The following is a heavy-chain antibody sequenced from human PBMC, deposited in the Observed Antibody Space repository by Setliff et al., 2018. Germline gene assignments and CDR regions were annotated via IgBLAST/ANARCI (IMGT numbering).Heavy chain of an antibody. CDR3: SRTMVQTKLRAFDI. CDR1: GGSISSGSYY. D-gene: IGHD3-10*01. V-gene: IGHV4-61*02. J-gene: IGHJ3*02. CDR2: ISTSESS. Sequence: PSETLSLTCTVSGGSISSGSYYWSWIRQPAGKGLEWIGRISTSESSNYNPSLNSLVTISLDTSKNQFYLKLSSVTAADAAVYYCSRTMVQTKLRAFDIWGQWTMVTVSS.